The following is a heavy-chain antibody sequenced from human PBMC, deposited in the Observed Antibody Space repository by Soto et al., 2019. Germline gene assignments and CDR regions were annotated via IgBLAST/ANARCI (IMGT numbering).Heavy chain of an antibody. CDR2: IYYSGST. Sequence: SETLSLTCTVSGGSISSSSYYWGWIRQPPGKGLEWIGSIYYSGSTYYNPSLKSRVTISVDTSKNQFSLKLSSVTAADTAVYYCARHGRWVTTSELDYWGQGTLVTVSS. CDR3: ARHGRWVTTSELDY. V-gene: IGHV4-39*01. CDR1: GGSISSSSYY. J-gene: IGHJ4*02. D-gene: IGHD4-4*01.